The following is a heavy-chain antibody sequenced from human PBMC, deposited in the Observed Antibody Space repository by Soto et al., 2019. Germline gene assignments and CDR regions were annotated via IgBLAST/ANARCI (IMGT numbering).Heavy chain of an antibody. V-gene: IGHV5-51*01. D-gene: IGHD3-9*01. CDR1: GYRFTSYW. Sequence: GESLKISCETSGYRFTSYWIGWVRQMPGKGLEWMGIIYPGDSDTRYSPSFQGQGTISADKSTTNAYLQWSSLKASDTAMYYCARKKILTDYSPNWFDPWGQGTLVTVSS. CDR2: IYPGDSDT. CDR3: ARKKILTDYSPNWFDP. J-gene: IGHJ5*02.